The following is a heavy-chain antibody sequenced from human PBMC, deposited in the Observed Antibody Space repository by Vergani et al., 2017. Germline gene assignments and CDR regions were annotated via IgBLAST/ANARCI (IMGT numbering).Heavy chain of an antibody. CDR2: IYYSGST. J-gene: IGHJ6*02. CDR3: ARDRIVGATTMYYYYYGMDV. Sequence: QVQLQESGPGLVKPSETLSLTCTVPGGPISSYYWSWIRQPPGKGLEWIGYIYYSGSTNYNPSLKSRVTISVDTSKNQFSLKLSSVTAADTAVYYCARDRIVGATTMYYYYYGMDVWGQGTTVTVSS. D-gene: IGHD1-26*01. V-gene: IGHV4-59*01. CDR1: GGPISSYY.